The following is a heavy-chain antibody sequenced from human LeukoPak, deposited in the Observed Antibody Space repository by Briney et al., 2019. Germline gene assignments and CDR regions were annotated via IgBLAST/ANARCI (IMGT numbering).Heavy chain of an antibody. CDR3: ARVPVYGDPGWFDP. J-gene: IGHJ5*02. Sequence: GASVKVSCKASGYTFTGYYMHWVRQAPGQGLEWMGWINPNSGGTNYAQKLQGRVTMTTDTSTSTAYMELRSLRSDDTAVYYCARVPVYGDPGWFDPWGQGTLVTVSS. CDR2: INPNSGGT. D-gene: IGHD4-17*01. V-gene: IGHV1-2*02. CDR1: GYTFTGYY.